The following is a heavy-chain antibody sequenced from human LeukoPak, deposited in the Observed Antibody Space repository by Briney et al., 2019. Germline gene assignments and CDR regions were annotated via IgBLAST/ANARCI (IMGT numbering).Heavy chain of an antibody. CDR1: GGTFSSYA. J-gene: IGHJ5*02. D-gene: IGHD6-6*01. Sequence: SVKVSCKASGGTFSSYAISWVRQAPGQGLEWMGGIIPIFGTANYAQKFQGRVTITADESTSTAYMELSSLRSEDTAVYYCARVAPGRSSSSGRSVWFDPWGQGTLVTVSS. CDR2: IIPIFGTA. V-gene: IGHV1-69*13. CDR3: ARVAPGRSSSSGRSVWFDP.